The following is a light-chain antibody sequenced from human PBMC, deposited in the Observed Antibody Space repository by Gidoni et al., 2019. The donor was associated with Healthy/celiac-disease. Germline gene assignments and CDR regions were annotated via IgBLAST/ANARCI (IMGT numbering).Light chain of an antibody. CDR2: DAS. Sequence: EIVLTQSPATLSLSPGERATLCCRASQSVSSYLAWYQQKPGQAPRLLIYDASNRATGIPARFSGSGSGTDFTLTISSLEPEDFAVYYCQQRSKPFTFGPGTKVDIK. CDR3: QQRSKPFT. CDR1: QSVSSY. J-gene: IGKJ3*01. V-gene: IGKV3-11*01.